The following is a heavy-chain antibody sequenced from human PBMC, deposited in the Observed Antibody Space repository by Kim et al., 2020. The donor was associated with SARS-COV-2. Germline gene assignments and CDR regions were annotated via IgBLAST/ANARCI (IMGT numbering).Heavy chain of an antibody. V-gene: IGHV4-34*01. CDR3: ARGPNYYDSSGYYSPDWFDP. D-gene: IGHD3-22*01. Sequence: RVTISVDTSKNQFSLKLSSVTAADTAVYYCARGPNYYDSSGYYSPDWFDPWGQGTLVTVSS. J-gene: IGHJ5*02.